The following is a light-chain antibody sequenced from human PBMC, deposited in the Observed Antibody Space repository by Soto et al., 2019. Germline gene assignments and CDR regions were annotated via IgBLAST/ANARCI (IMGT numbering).Light chain of an antibody. CDR1: QSINSW. J-gene: IGKJ2*01. V-gene: IGKV1-5*03. CDR2: KAS. CDR3: QQTDSPYT. Sequence: DIQMTQSPSTLSASVGDRVTITCRASQSINSWLAWYQQKPGKAPHLLIYKASNLQSGVPSRFSGSGSGTEFTLTISSLQPDDVAIYYCQQTDSPYTFGQGTKLEIK.